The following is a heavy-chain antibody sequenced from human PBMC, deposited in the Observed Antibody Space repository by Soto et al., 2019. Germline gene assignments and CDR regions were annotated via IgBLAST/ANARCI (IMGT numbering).Heavy chain of an antibody. CDR1: GGSISSGGYS. V-gene: IGHV4-30-2*01. CDR3: TRRGLGPTLTDY. J-gene: IGHJ4*02. Sequence: PSETLSLTCAVSGGSISSGGYSWSWIRQPPGKGLEWIGYIYHSGSTYYNPSLKSRVTISVDRSKNQFSLKLSSVTAADTAVYYCTRRGLGPTLTDYWGQGTLVTVSS. D-gene: IGHD1-26*01. CDR2: IYHSGST.